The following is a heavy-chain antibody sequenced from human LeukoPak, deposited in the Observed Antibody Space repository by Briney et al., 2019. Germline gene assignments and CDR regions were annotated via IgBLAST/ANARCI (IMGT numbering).Heavy chain of an antibody. CDR3: ARVNGYSYGPPDY. J-gene: IGHJ4*02. CDR2: ISYDGSNK. Sequence: GRSLRLSCAASGFTFSSYAMHWVRQAPGKGLEWVAVISYDGSNKYYADSVKGRFTISRDNSKNTLYLQMNSLRAEDTAVYYCARVNGYSYGPPDYWGQGTLVTVSS. CDR1: GFTFSSYA. D-gene: IGHD5-18*01. V-gene: IGHV3-30-3*01.